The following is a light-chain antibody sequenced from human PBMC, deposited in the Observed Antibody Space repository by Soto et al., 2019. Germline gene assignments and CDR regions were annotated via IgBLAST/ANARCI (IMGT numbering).Light chain of an antibody. CDR2: GIS. CDR3: QQPATFPLT. V-gene: IGKV1-12*01. Sequence: DIQMTQSPSSVSASVGDRVIITCRVSQAFGNLLAWYQQKHGKAPKLLIYGISTVQGGVPTRFSGSESGTDFTLTISSVQPEDSATSYCQQPATFPLTFGGGTEVEIK. CDR1: QAFGNL. J-gene: IGKJ4*01.